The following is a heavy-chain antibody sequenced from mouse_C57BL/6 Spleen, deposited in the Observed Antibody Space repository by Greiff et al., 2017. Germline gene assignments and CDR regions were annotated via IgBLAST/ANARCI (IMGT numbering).Heavy chain of an antibody. V-gene: IGHV1-19*01. CDR1: GYTFTDYY. CDR3: ARSRSYFDY. J-gene: IGHJ2*01. Sequence: VQLQQSGPVLVKPGASVKMSCKASGYTFTDYYMNWVKQSHGKSLEWIGVINPYNGGTSYNQKFKGKATLTVDTSSSTAYMELNSLTSEDSAVYYCARSRSYFDYWGQGTTLTVSS. CDR2: INPYNGGT.